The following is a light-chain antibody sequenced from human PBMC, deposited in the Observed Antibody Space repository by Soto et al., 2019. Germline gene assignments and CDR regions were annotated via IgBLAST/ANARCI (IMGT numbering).Light chain of an antibody. J-gene: IGKJ1*01. Sequence: DIQMTQSPSTLSASVGDRVTITCRASQSISSWLAWYQQKPGKAPKLLIYDASSLESGVPSRFSGSVSGTEFPLTISSLQPDDFATYYCQQYNSYSTFGQGTKVEIK. CDR1: QSISSW. CDR3: QQYNSYST. CDR2: DAS. V-gene: IGKV1-5*01.